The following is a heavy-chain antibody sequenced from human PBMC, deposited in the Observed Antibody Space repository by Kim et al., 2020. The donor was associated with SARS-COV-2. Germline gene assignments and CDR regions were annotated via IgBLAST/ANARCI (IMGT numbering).Heavy chain of an antibody. CDR1: GFTFSSYA. CDR3: ARDHFGYCSSTSCYDWYFDL. D-gene: IGHD2-2*03. V-gene: IGHV3-64*01. CDR2: ISSNGGST. J-gene: IGHJ2*01. Sequence: GGSLRLSCAASGFTFSSYAMHWVRQAPGKGLEYVSAISSNGGSTYYANSVKGRFTISRDNSKNTLYLQMGSLRAEDMAVYYCARDHFGYCSSTSCYDWYFDLWGRGTLVTVSS.